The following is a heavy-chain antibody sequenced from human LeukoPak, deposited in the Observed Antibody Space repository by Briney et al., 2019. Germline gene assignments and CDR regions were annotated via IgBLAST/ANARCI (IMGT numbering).Heavy chain of an antibody. D-gene: IGHD4-17*01. CDR3: ARARQDYGDYLYYYYMDV. CDR1: GGSIGSESYY. CDR2: MYYNGNT. Sequence: SETLSLTCSVSGGSIGSESYYWGWIRQSPGKGLEWIGSMYYNGNTYYIPSLKSRVSISIDMSKNQFSLKLSSVTAADTAVYYCARARQDYGDYLYYYYMDVWGKGTTVTVSS. V-gene: IGHV4-39*07. J-gene: IGHJ6*03.